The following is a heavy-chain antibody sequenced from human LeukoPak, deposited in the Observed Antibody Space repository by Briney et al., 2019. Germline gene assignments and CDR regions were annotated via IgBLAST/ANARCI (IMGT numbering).Heavy chain of an antibody. J-gene: IGHJ4*02. D-gene: IGHD3-22*01. CDR2: IKQDESEK. CDR1: GFTFSSYW. CDR3: ARDDYDDRSGYQHSTRNDY. Sequence: GGSLRLSCAASGFTFSSYWMNWVRRAPGKGLEWVANIKQDESEKYYVDSVKGRFTISRDNAKNSLYLQMNNLRAEDTAVYYCARDDYDDRSGYQHSTRNDYWGQGTLVTVSS. V-gene: IGHV3-7*01.